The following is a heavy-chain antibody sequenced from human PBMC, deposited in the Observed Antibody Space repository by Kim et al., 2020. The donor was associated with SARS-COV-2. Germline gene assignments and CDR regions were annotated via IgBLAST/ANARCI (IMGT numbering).Heavy chain of an antibody. CDR1: GYTFTSYG. D-gene: IGHD3-10*01. CDR2: ISAYNGNT. Sequence: ASVKVSCKASGYTFTSYGISWVRQAPGQGLEWMGWISAYNGNTNYAQKLQGRVTMTTDTSTSTAYMELRSLRSDDTAVYYCARVTYGSGSPPSYYYGMDVCGQGTTATVSS. V-gene: IGHV1-18*04. J-gene: IGHJ6*02. CDR3: ARVTYGSGSPPSYYYGMDV.